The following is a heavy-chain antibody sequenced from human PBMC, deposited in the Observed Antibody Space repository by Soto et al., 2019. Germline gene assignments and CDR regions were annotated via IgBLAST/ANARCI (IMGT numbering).Heavy chain of an antibody. Sequence: LSETLSLTCTVSGGSVSSGTYYWNWIRQPPGKGLEWIGYITYSGSTNYNPSLRSRVTISVDRSKNQFSLKLGSVTAADTAVYYCARGGVDYYDSSGYYFSPYYFDYWGQGTLVTVSS. CDR1: GGSVSSGTYY. J-gene: IGHJ4*02. CDR2: ITYSGST. D-gene: IGHD3-22*01. CDR3: ARGGVDYYDSSGYYFSPYYFDY. V-gene: IGHV4-61*01.